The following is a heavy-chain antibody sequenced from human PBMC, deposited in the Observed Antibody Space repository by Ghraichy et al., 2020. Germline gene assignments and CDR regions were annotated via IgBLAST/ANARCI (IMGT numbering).Heavy chain of an antibody. CDR3: ARERYDFWSGYSHYYYYGMDV. J-gene: IGHJ6*02. Sequence: GGSLRLSCAASGFTFSSYSMNWVRQAPGKGLEWVSYISSSSSTIYYADSVKGRFTISRDNAKNSLYLQMNSLGDEDTAVYYCARERYDFWSGYSHYYYYGMDVWGQGTTVTVSS. CDR2: ISSSSSTI. V-gene: IGHV3-48*02. CDR1: GFTFSSYS. D-gene: IGHD3-3*01.